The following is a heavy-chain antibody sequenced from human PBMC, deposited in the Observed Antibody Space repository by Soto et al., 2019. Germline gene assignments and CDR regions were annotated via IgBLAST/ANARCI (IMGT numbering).Heavy chain of an antibody. V-gene: IGHV4-39*01. CDR3: AKLVRDDVRRSDLDH. D-gene: IGHD3-10*02. J-gene: IGHJ4*02. CDR1: GHSITASYSN. CDR2: FYYIGTT. Sequence: SETLSGTGTVSGHSITASYSNWAWILQPPGKGLEWIGTFYYIGTTSQNPPLRSRITISGDTSRNQFSLNLRSVTAADSGVYYCAKLVRDDVRRSDLDHWGQGTLVTVSS.